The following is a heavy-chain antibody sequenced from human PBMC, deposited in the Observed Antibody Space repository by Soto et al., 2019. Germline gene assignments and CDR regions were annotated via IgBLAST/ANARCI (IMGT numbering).Heavy chain of an antibody. CDR2: IYYSGST. CDR1: GGSISSGGYY. CDR3: ARGLYGTGGVWFDP. V-gene: IGHV4-31*03. D-gene: IGHD4-17*01. Sequence: QVQLQESGPGLVKPSQTLSLTCTVSGGSISSGGYYWSWIRQHPGKGLEWIGYIYYSGSTYYNPSLKRRVNISVDTSKNQFSLKLSSVTAADTAVYYCARGLYGTGGVWFDPWGQGTLVTVSS. J-gene: IGHJ5*02.